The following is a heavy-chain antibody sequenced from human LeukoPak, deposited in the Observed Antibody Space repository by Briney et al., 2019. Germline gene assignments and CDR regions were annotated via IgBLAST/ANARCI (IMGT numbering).Heavy chain of an antibody. V-gene: IGHV3-30*18. CDR2: ISYDGSNK. D-gene: IGHD6-19*01. CDR3: AKVARPRIAVAGTFVDY. CDR1: GFTFSSYG. Sequence: GGSLRLSCAASGFTFSSYGMHWVRQAPGKGLEWVAVISYDGSNKYYADSVKGRFTISRDNSKNTLYLQMNSLRAEDTAVYYCAKVARPRIAVAGTFVDYWGQGTLVTVSS. J-gene: IGHJ4*02.